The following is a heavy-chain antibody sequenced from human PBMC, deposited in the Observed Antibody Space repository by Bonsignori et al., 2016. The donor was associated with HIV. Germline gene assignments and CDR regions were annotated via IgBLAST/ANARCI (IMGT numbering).Heavy chain of an antibody. J-gene: IGHJ4*02. D-gene: IGHD2-15*01. CDR3: ARGGYCSSVSCPFDS. V-gene: IGHV4-34*01. CDR2: INESGTT. Sequence: PGKGLEWMGEINESGTTDYSPSLKSRVIMSADTSKNQFSLKLISVTAADTAAYFCARGGYCSSVSCPFDSWGQGTLVTVSS.